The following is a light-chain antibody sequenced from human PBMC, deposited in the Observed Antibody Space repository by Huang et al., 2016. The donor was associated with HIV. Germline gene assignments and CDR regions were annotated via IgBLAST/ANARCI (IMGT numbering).Light chain of an antibody. CDR2: GAS. J-gene: IGKJ4*01. CDR3: QQTYTTPLT. V-gene: IGKV1-39*01. Sequence: DIQMTQSPTFVSASVGDRVNITCRASQTITTYLNWYQQHPGKAPKVLIFGASRVASGVPSRFSGRASVTDFTLTIKGLQPEDFATYYCQQTYTTPLTFGGGTRVEIK. CDR1: QTITTY.